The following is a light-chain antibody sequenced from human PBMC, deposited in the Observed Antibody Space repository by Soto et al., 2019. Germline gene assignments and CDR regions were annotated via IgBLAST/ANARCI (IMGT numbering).Light chain of an antibody. Sequence: EIVMTQSPATLSVSPGERATLSCRASQRVLSKLAWYQQKPGQAPRLLIYGAFTRATDIPGRFSGSGSGTEFTLTISSLQSEDFAVYYCQQYNNSPITFGQGTRLEIK. CDR1: QRVLSK. CDR3: QQYNNSPIT. J-gene: IGKJ5*01. V-gene: IGKV3-15*01. CDR2: GAF.